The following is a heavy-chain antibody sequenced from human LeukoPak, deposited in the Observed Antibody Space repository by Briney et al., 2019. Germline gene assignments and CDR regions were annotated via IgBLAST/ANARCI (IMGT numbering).Heavy chain of an antibody. CDR3: ARGELIAVAGYFDY. Sequence: ASVKVSCKASGYTFTTYGISWVRQAPGQGLEWMGWIGAYTGDTNYAPKFQGRVTMTTDTSTNTAYMELMSLRSDDTAVYYCARGELIAVAGYFDYWGQGTLVTVSS. CDR1: GYTFTTYG. D-gene: IGHD6-19*01. J-gene: IGHJ4*02. CDR2: IGAYTGDT. V-gene: IGHV1-18*01.